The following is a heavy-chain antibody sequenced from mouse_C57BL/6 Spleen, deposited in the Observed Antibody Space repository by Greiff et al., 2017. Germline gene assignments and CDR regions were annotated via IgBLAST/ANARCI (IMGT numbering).Heavy chain of an antibody. D-gene: IGHD2-5*01. J-gene: IGHJ4*01. Sequence: EVQGVESGGGLVKPGGSLKLSCAASGFTFSSYAMSWVRQTPEKRLEWVATISDGGSYTYYPDNVKGQFTISRDNAKNNLYLQMSHLKSEDTAMYYCARDYSNQYAMDYWGQGTSVTVSS. CDR1: GFTFSSYA. CDR2: ISDGGSYT. V-gene: IGHV5-4*01. CDR3: ARDYSNQYAMDY.